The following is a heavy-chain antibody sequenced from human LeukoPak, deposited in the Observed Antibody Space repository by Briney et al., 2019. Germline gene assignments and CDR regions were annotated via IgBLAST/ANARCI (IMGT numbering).Heavy chain of an antibody. J-gene: IGHJ6*03. D-gene: IGHD1-26*01. V-gene: IGHV1-46*01. CDR1: GYTFTSYY. CDR2: INPSGGST. CDR3: ARAVGATTPRYYYYMDV. Sequence: ASVKVSCKASGYTFTSYYMHWVRQAPGQGLEWMGIINPSGGSTSYAQKFQGRVTMTRDTSTSTVYMGLSSLRSEDTAVYYCARAVGATTPRYYYYMDVWGKGTTVTISS.